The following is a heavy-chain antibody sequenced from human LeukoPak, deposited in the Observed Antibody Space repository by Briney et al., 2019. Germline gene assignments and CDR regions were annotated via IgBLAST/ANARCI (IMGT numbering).Heavy chain of an antibody. Sequence: GASVKVSCKASGYTFTGYYMHWVRQAPGQGLEWMGWINPNSGGTNYAQKFQGRVTMTRDTSISTAYMELSRLRSDDTAVYYCAREGGDYYDSSGYYYHKYFQHWGQGTLVTVSS. CDR3: AREGGDYYDSSGYYYHKYFQH. CDR2: INPNSGGT. J-gene: IGHJ1*01. D-gene: IGHD3-22*01. CDR1: GYTFTGYY. V-gene: IGHV1-2*02.